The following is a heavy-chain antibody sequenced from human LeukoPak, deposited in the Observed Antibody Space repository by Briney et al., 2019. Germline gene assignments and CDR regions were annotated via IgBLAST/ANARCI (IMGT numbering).Heavy chain of an antibody. CDR2: MWSDGIRK. V-gene: IGHV3-33*01. D-gene: IGHD6-19*01. J-gene: IGHJ3*02. CDR3: TRDADTSGHYDIFDI. CDR1: GFTFSYYG. Sequence: GGSLRLSCATSGFTFSYYGIRWVRQAPGKGLEWVAVMWSDGIRKYYTDSVKGRFTVSGDTSKNTQYLEMSSLRVEDTAVYYCTRDADTSGHYDIFDIWGQGTMVTVSS.